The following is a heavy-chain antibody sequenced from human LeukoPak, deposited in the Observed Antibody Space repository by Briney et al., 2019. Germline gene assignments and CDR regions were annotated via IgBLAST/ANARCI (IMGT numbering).Heavy chain of an antibody. CDR2: ISSSRNYI. V-gene: IGHV3-21*06. J-gene: IGHJ3*02. D-gene: IGHD3-9*01. CDR1: GFIFSSYG. CDR3: ARGGYFDWLRAFDI. Sequence: GGSLRLSCAASGFIFSSYGMNWVRQAPGKGLEWVSSISSSRNYIYYADSAKGRFTISRDNAKNSLYLQMNSLRAEDTAVYYCARGGYFDWLRAFDIWGQGTMVTVSS.